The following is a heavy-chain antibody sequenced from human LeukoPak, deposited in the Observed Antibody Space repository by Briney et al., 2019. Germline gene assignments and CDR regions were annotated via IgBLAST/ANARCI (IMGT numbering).Heavy chain of an antibody. D-gene: IGHD1-20*01. V-gene: IGHV1-8*01. CDR1: GYTFTSYD. CDR3: ARFTLITGTTFGSYYYYMDV. Sequence: ASVKVSCKASGYTFTSYDINWVRQATGQGLEWMGWMNPNSGNTGYAQKFQGRVTMTRNTSISTAYMELSSLRSEDTAVYYCARFTLITGTTFGSYYYYMDVWGKGTTVTVSS. J-gene: IGHJ6*03. CDR2: MNPNSGNT.